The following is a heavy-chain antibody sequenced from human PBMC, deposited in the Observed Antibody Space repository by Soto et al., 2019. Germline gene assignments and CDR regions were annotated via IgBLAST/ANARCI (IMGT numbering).Heavy chain of an antibody. Sequence: QVQLVESGGAVVQPGKSLRLSCAASGFTFSSYGMYWVRQAPGKGLEWVAVISYDGSNNYHADSVKGRFTISRDNSKNTLYLQMNSLKAEDTAVYYCAKDIVRYSYGACDYWGQGALVTVSS. CDR2: ISYDGSNN. CDR1: GFTFSSYG. J-gene: IGHJ4*02. CDR3: AKDIVRYSYGACDY. V-gene: IGHV3-30*18. D-gene: IGHD5-18*01.